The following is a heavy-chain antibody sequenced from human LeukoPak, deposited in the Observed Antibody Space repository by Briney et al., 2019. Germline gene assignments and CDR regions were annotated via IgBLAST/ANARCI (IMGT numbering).Heavy chain of an antibody. V-gene: IGHV4-34*01. Sequence: PSETLSLTCAVYGGSFSGYYWSWIRQPPGKGLEWIGEINHSGNTNYNPSLKSRVTISVDTSKNQFSLKLSSVTAADTAVYYCARGVTWVRLPCYYYYMDVWGKGTTVTVSS. CDR1: GGSFSGYY. CDR2: INHSGNT. J-gene: IGHJ6*03. CDR3: ARGVTWVRLPCYYYYMDV. D-gene: IGHD1-1*01.